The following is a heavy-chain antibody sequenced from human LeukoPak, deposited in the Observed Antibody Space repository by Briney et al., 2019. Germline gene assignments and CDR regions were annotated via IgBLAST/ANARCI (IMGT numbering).Heavy chain of an antibody. J-gene: IGHJ2*01. CDR2: FDPEDGET. CDR3: ATHSLRYCSSTSCSGRYWYFGL. Sequence: ASVKVSCKVSGYTLTELSMHWVRQAPGKGLEWMGGFDPEDGETIYAQKFQGRVTMTEDTSTDTAYMELSSLRSEDTAVYYCATHSLRYCSSTSCSGRYWYFGLWGRGTLVTVSS. D-gene: IGHD2-2*01. V-gene: IGHV1-24*01. CDR1: GYTLTELS.